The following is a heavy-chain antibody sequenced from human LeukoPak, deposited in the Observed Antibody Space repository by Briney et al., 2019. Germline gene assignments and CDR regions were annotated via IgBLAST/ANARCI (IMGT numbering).Heavy chain of an antibody. CDR2: INHSGST. D-gene: IGHD4-23*01. CDR3: ASRGDYGGNVGADY. CDR1: GGSFSGYY. V-gene: IGHV4-34*01. J-gene: IGHJ4*02. Sequence: SETLSLTCAVYGGSFSGYYWSWICQPPGKGLEWIGEINHSGSTNYNPSLKSRVTISVDTSKNQFSLKLSSVTAADTAVYYCASRGDYGGNVGADYWGQGTLVTVSS.